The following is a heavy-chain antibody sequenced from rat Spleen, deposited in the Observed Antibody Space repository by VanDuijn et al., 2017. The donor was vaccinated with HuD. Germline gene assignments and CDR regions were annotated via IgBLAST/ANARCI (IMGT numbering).Heavy chain of an antibody. J-gene: IGHJ4*01. CDR1: GFTFSDYY. V-gene: IGHV5S10*01. CDR2: LNYDGSST. Sequence: EVQLVESGGGLVQPGRSLKLSCAASGFTFSDYYLAWVRQAPTMGLEWVATLNYDGSSTYYPDSVKGRFTISRDNAKSTLYLQMDSLRSEDTASYYCARHERSGYVMDAWGQGA. D-gene: IGHD4-3*01. CDR3: ARHERSGYVMDA.